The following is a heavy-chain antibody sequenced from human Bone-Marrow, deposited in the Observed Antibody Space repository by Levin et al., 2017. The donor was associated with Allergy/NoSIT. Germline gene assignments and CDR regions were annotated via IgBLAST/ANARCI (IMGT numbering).Heavy chain of an antibody. CDR1: GYTFSSSG. CDR2: ISGKNTNT. CDR3: CSKGNSSGYFAD. V-gene: IGHV1-18*04. Sequence: ASVKVSCKASGYTFSSSGFTWVRQAPGQGLEWMAWISGKNTNTHYAQKFQGRVTVTKDTSTNTDYMSLRSLRPDDTATYYCCSKGNSSGYFADWGQGTLVTVSS. J-gene: IGHJ4*02. D-gene: IGHD3-22*01.